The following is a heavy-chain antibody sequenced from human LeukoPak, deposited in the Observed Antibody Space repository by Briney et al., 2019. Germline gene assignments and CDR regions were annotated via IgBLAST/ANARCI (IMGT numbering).Heavy chain of an antibody. J-gene: IGHJ3*02. CDR3: ARAYYYDSRSAFHI. Sequence: GGALRLSCAASGFTVSTNYTSWVRQAPGEGLEGGSVIYSGGSTYYEDSVKGRFTISRDNSKNTLFLQMNSLRAEDTAVYYCARAYYYDSRSAFHIWGQGTMVSVSS. CDR1: GFTVSTNY. V-gene: IGHV3-66*02. D-gene: IGHD3-22*01. CDR2: IYSGGST.